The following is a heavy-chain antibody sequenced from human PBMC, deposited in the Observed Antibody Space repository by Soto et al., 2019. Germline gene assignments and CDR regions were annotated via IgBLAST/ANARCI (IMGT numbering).Heavy chain of an antibody. CDR1: GYTFTTYA. V-gene: IGHV1-3*01. J-gene: IGHJ6*02. D-gene: IGHD1-26*01. Sequence: ASVKVSCKASGYTFTTYALHWVRQAPGQRPEWMGWINPASGHTKYSKKFQDRVTITRDTSASTGYMELSSLRSEDTAVYYCGRSVVGATGEILYNAMDVWGQGTTVTGSS. CDR2: INPASGHT. CDR3: GRSVVGATGEILYNAMDV.